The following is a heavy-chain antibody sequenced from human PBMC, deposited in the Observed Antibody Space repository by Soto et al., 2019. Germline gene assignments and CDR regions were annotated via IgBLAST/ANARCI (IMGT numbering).Heavy chain of an antibody. CDR3: AKPPIQSWFRNDAFDI. CDR1: GFTFSSYA. Sequence: EVQLLESGGGLVQPGGSLRLSCAASGFTFSSYAMSWVRQAPGKGLEWVSAISGSGGSTYYADSVKGRFTISRDNSKNTLYLQINSRRAEDTAVYSSAKPPIQSWFRNDAFDIWGQGKMVTVSS. D-gene: IGHD5-18*01. CDR2: ISGSGGST. J-gene: IGHJ3*02. V-gene: IGHV3-23*01.